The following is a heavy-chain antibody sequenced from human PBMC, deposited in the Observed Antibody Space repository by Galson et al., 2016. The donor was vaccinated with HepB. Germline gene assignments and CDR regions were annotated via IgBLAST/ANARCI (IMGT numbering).Heavy chain of an antibody. CDR3: AGGESSYGPIDY. V-gene: IGHV3-53*04. Sequence: SLRLSCAATDFTVSSKYMTWVRQAPGKGLEGVSVIYSGGTTYYADFVKGRFTISRHNSKNTLYLQMNSLSTEDTAVYYCAGGESSYGPIDYWGQGTLVTVSS. CDR2: IYSGGTT. J-gene: IGHJ4*02. D-gene: IGHD3-10*01. CDR1: DFTVSSKY.